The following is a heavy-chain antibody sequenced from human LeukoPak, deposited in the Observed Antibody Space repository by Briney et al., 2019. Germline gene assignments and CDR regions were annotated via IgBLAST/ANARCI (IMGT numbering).Heavy chain of an antibody. D-gene: IGHD3-16*02. Sequence: GASVKVSCKASGYTFTGYYMHWVRQAPGQGLEWMGRINPNSGGTNYAQKYQGRVTMTRDTSISTAYMELSRQRSDDTAVYYGASVKITFGGVIARWLWGQGTMVAVSS. CDR1: GYTFTGYY. CDR2: INPNSGGT. CDR3: ASVKITFGGVIARWL. V-gene: IGHV1-2*06. J-gene: IGHJ3*01.